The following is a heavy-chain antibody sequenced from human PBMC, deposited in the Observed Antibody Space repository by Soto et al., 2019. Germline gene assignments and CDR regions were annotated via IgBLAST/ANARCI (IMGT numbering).Heavy chain of an antibody. Sequence: PGGSLRLSCAASGFTFSSYWMSWVRQAPGKGLEWVANIKQDGSEKYYVDSVKGRFTISRDNAETSLYLQMNSLRAEDTAVYYCARDTWSDYDILTGPDYWGQGTLVTVSS. CDR3: ARDTWSDYDILTGPDY. CDR1: GFTFSSYW. J-gene: IGHJ4*02. D-gene: IGHD3-9*01. CDR2: IKQDGSEK. V-gene: IGHV3-7*01.